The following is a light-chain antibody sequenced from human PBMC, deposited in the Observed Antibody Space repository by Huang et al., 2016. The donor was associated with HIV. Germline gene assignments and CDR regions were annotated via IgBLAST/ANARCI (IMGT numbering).Light chain of an antibody. CDR2: DAT. CDR3: QQRNNWPPWT. Sequence: EIVLTQSPATLSLSPGESATLSCRASQSASTYLAWYQQKPGQPHRLLIYDATNRATGTPARFSGSGSGTDFTLTISSLEPEDFAVYYCQQRNNWPPWTFGQGTKVEVK. CDR1: QSASTY. J-gene: IGKJ1*01. V-gene: IGKV3-11*01.